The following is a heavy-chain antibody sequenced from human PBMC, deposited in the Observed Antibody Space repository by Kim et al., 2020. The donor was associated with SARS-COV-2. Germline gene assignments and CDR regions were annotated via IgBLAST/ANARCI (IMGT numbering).Heavy chain of an antibody. CDR1: GFIFDDYA. J-gene: IGHJ4*02. CDR2: ISWDSSSI. V-gene: IGHV3-9*01. CDR3: VNGAKGTFDY. D-gene: IGHD1-26*01. Sequence: GGSLRLSCAASGFIFDDYAMHWVRQAPGRGLEWVSGISWDSSSIGYVDSVRGRFTISRDNAKRSLYLQMNSLTTEDTALYYCVNGAKGTFDYCGQGTLVTVSS.